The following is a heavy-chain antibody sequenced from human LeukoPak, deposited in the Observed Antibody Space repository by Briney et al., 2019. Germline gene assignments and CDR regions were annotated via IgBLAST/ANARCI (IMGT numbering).Heavy chain of an antibody. D-gene: IGHD5-12*01. CDR2: INPNSGGT. Sequence: ASVKVSCKASGYTFTGYYMHWVRQAPGQGPEWMGWINPNSGGTNYAQKFQGRVTMTRDTSISTAYMELSRLRSDDTAVYYCARDGDIVATADYWGQGTLVTVSS. CDR1: GYTFTGYY. V-gene: IGHV1-2*02. CDR3: ARDGDIVATADY. J-gene: IGHJ4*02.